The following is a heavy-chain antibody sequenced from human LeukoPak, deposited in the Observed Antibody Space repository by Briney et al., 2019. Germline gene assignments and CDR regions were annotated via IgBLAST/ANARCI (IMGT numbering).Heavy chain of an antibody. V-gene: IGHV3-21*01. CDR3: ARLYDYYDSSGYYSEGDY. D-gene: IGHD3-22*01. CDR2: ISSSSSYI. J-gene: IGHJ4*02. Sequence: PGGSLRLSCAASGFTFSSYSMNWVRQAPGKGLEWVSSISSSSSYIYYADSVKGRFTISRDNAKNSLYLQMNSLRAEDTAVYYCARLYDYYDSSGYYSEGDYWGQGTLVTVSS. CDR1: GFTFSSYS.